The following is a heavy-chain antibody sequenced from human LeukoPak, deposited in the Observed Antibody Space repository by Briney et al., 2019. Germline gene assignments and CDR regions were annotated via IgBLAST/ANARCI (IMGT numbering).Heavy chain of an antibody. CDR2: IIPIFGTA. CDR1: GGTFSGYA. Sequence: SVKVSCKASGGTFSGYAISWVRQAPGQGLEWMGGIIPIFGTANYAQKFLGRVTITTDESTSTAYMELSSLRSEDTAVYYCARADYYDSSGYSEGAFDIWGQGTMVTVSS. J-gene: IGHJ3*02. V-gene: IGHV1-69*05. CDR3: ARADYYDSSGYSEGAFDI. D-gene: IGHD3-22*01.